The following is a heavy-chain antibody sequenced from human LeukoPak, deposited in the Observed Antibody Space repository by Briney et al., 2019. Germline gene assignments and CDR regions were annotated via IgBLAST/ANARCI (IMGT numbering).Heavy chain of an antibody. V-gene: IGHV3-11*01. D-gene: IGHD6-19*01. CDR1: GFTFRDDN. Sequence: GSLRLSCAAPGFTFRDDNMSWIRQALGKRLGWGSYISSSGSTIYYAVSVKGRFTISRDNAKNSLYLRMNSLRAEDTAVYYCARARGWYSVFDYWGQGTLVTVSS. J-gene: IGHJ4*02. CDR2: ISSSGSTI. CDR3: ARARGWYSVFDY.